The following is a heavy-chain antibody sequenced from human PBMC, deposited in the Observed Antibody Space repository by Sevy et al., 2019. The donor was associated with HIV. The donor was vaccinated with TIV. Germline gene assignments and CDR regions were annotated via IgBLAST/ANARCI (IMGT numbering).Heavy chain of an antibody. Sequence: GGSLRLSCAASGFSFSTYWMSWVRQAPGKGLEWVANIKEDGSEKYHVDSVKGRFTISRDNAEKSLYLQMNSLRAKDTALYYCAREKPSAAVAADYWGQGTLVTVSS. D-gene: IGHD6-19*01. J-gene: IGHJ4*02. CDR1: GFSFSTYW. CDR2: IKEDGSEK. CDR3: AREKPSAAVAADY. V-gene: IGHV3-7*01.